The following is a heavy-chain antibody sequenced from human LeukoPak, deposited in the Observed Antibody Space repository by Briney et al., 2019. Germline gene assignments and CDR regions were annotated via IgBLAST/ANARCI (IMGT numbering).Heavy chain of an antibody. J-gene: IGHJ6*02. V-gene: IGHV3-7*04. D-gene: IGHD3-10*01. CDR3: ARDGFTILSYGMDV. CDR2: IKQDGSEK. CDR1: GFTFSSYW. Sequence: GGSLRLSCAASGFTFSSYWMSWVRQAPGKGLEWVANIKQDGSEKYYVDSVKGRFTISRDNAKNSLYLQMNSLRAEDTAVYYCARDGFTILSYGMDVWGQGTTVTVSS.